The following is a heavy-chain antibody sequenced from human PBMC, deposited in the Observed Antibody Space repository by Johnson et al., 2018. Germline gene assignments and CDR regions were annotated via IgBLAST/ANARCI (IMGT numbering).Heavy chain of an antibody. J-gene: IGHJ4*02. D-gene: IGHD1-26*01. Sequence: VQLVESGGGLVQPGGSLRLSCAASGFTFSSYAMSWVRQAPGKGLEWVSVINSAGGTYYGDSVKGRFTISRDDSKNTLYLQMNSLRAEDTAVYYCAKATAIGGATMGYLDSWGQGTLVTVSS. CDR1: GFTFSSYA. V-gene: IGHV3-23*04. CDR2: INSAGGT. CDR3: AKATAIGGATMGYLDS.